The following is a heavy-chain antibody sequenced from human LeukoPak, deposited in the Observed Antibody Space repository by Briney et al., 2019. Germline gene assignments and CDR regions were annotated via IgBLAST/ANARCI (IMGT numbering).Heavy chain of an antibody. CDR1: GFTFSSYS. Sequence: PGGSLRLSCAASGFTFSSYSMNWVRQAPGKGLEWVSYISSSSSTIYYADSVKGRFTISRDNAKNSLYLQMNSLRAEDTAVYYCANLIVPAADTNYYYYYMDVWGKGTTVTVSS. CDR3: ANLIVPAADTNYYYYYMDV. D-gene: IGHD2-2*01. CDR2: ISSSSSTI. J-gene: IGHJ6*03. V-gene: IGHV3-48*04.